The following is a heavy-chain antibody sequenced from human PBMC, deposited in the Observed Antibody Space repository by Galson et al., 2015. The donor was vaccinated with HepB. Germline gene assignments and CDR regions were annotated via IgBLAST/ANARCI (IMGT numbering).Heavy chain of an antibody. J-gene: IGHJ4*02. V-gene: IGHV2-5*08. CDR1: GFSLSTSGMR. Sequence: PALVKPTQTLTLTCTFSGFSLSTSGMRVSWIRQPPGKALEWLARIDWDDDKRYSPSLKGRLTITKDTSKNQVVLTMTNMDPVDTATYYCAHSPNWGSPDYWGQGTLVTVSS. D-gene: IGHD7-27*01. CDR2: IDWDDDK. CDR3: AHSPNWGSPDY.